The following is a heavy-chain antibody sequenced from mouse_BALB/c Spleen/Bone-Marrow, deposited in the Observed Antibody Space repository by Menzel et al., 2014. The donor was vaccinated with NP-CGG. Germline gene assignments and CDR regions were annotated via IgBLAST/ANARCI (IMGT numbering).Heavy chain of an antibody. CDR3: ARSGSSYYY. CDR1: GFTFSSYA. J-gene: IGHJ2*01. Sequence: EVHLVESGGGLVKPGGSLKLSCAASGFTFSSYAMSWVRQTPEKRLEWVATIGSGDSSTYYPDSVKGRFTISRDYAKNPLYLQMSSLRSEDTAMYYCARSGSSYYYWGQGTTLTASS. V-gene: IGHV5-9-3*01. D-gene: IGHD1-1*01. CDR2: IGSGDSST.